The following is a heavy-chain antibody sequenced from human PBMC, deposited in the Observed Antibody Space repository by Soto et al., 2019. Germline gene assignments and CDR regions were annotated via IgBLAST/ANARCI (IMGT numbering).Heavy chain of an antibody. CDR2: ISYDGSNK. CDR3: AKDLAEDRNPWEVGMDV. V-gene: IGHV3-30*18. Sequence: GGSLRLSCAASGFTFSSYGMHWVRQAPGKGLEWVAVISYDGSNKYYADSVKGRFTISRDNSKNTLYLQMNSLRAEDTAVYYCAKDLAEDRNPWEVGMDVWGQGTKVIVYS. D-gene: IGHD1-26*01. J-gene: IGHJ6*02. CDR1: GFTFSSYG.